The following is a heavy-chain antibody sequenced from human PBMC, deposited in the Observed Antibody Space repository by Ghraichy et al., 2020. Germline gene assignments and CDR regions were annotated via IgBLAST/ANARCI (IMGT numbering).Heavy chain of an antibody. CDR2: IYYSGST. Sequence: SETLSLTCTVSGGSISSGGYYWSWIRQHPGKGLEWIGYIYYSGSTYYNPSLKSRVTISVDTSKNQFSLKLSSVTAADTAVYYCARNPPIAAKTRGLYYYGMDVWGQGTTVTVSS. J-gene: IGHJ6*02. V-gene: IGHV4-31*03. CDR1: GGSISSGGYY. D-gene: IGHD6-6*01. CDR3: ARNPPIAAKTRGLYYYGMDV.